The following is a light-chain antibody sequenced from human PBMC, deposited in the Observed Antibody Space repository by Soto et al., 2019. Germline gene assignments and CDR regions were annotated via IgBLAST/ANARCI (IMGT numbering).Light chain of an antibody. CDR2: EVS. CDR1: NSDVGGYDY. CDR3: SSYTSSNTWV. J-gene: IGLJ3*02. V-gene: IGLV2-14*01. Sequence: QPASVSGSPGQSITISCTGTNSDVGGYDYVSWYQQHPGKAPKLMIYEVSNRPSGVSNRFSGSKSGNTASLTISGLQAEDEADYYCSSYTSSNTWVFGGGTKLTVL.